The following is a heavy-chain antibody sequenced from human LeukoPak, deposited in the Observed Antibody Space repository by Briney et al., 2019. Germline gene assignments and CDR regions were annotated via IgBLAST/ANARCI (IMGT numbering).Heavy chain of an antibody. V-gene: IGHV4-34*01. CDR2: INHSGST. CDR1: GGSFSGYY. J-gene: IGHJ4*02. CDR3: ATGTLGYTLYYLDY. D-gene: IGHD5-18*01. Sequence: SETLSLTCAVYGGSFSGYYWSWIRQPPGKGLEWIGEINHSGSTNYNPSLKSRVTISVDTSKNQFSLKLSSVTAADTAVYYCATGTLGYTLYYLDYWGQGTLVTVSS.